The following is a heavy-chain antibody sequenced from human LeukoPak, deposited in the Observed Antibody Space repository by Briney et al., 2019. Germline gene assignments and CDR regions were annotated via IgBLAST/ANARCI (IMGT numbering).Heavy chain of an antibody. CDR2: IYTSGST. D-gene: IGHD1-7*01. CDR1: GGSVSSYY. V-gene: IGHV4-4*07. CDR3: ARGAGYNWNYLEWLDP. Sequence: TSETLSLTCTVSGGSVSSYYRSWIRQPAGKGLEWIGRIYTSGSTNYNPSLKSRVTMSVDTSKNQFSLKLSSVSAADTAVYYCARGAGYNWNYLEWLDPWGQGTLVTVSS. J-gene: IGHJ5*02.